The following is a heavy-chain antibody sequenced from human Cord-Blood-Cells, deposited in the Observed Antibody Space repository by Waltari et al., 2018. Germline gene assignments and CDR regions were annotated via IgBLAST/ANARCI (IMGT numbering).Heavy chain of an antibody. J-gene: IGHJ4*02. V-gene: IGHV1-2*02. D-gene: IGHD3-10*01. CDR3: ARSKDYYGSGSYFDY. CDR2: INPNSGGT. Sequence: QVQLVQSGAEVKKPGASVKVSCKASGYTFTGYYMHWVRQAPGQGLEWMGWINPNSGGTNYAQKFQGRVTMTRDTSNSTAYMELSRLRSDGTAVYYCARSKDYYGSGSYFDYWGQGTLVTVSS. CDR1: GYTFTGYY.